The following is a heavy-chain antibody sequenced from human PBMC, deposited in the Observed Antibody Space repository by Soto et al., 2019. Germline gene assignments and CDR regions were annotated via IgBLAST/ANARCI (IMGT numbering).Heavy chain of an antibody. CDR2: IYHSGST. D-gene: IGHD6-19*01. CDR1: GYSISSGYY. CDR3: AREVAVAGTFYYYGMDV. Sequence: SETLSLTCAVSGYSISSGYYWGWIRQPPGKGLEWIGSIYHSGSTYYNPSLKSRVTISVDTSKNQFSLKLSSVTAADTAVYCCAREVAVAGTFYYYGMDVWGQGTTVTVSS. V-gene: IGHV4-38-2*02. J-gene: IGHJ6*02.